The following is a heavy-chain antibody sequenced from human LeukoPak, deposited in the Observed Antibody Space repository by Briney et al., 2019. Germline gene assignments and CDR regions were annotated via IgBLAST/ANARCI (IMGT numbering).Heavy chain of an antibody. CDR1: GGSISSHY. CDR2: ISSSGST. J-gene: IGHJ6*03. Sequence: PSETLSLTCTVSGGSISSHYWIWIRQSPEKGLEWIGDISSSGSTGYNPSLRSRVTISLDTSKNQFSLNLSSVTAADTAAYYCARGALRGFYAFFYMHVWGKGTTVTVSS. V-gene: IGHV4-59*11. D-gene: IGHD5/OR15-5a*01. CDR3: ARGALRGFYAFFYMHV.